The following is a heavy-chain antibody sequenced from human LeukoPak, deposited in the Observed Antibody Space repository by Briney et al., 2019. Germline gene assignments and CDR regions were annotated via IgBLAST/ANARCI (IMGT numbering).Heavy chain of an antibody. CDR3: ARTGSGYGPFDY. V-gene: IGHV1-2*02. D-gene: IGHD5-18*01. Sequence: ASVKVSCKASGYTFTGYYMHWVRQAPGQGLEWMGWINPNSGGTNYAQKFQGRVTMTRDTSTSTAYMELRSLRSDDTAVYYCARTGSGYGPFDYWGQGTLVTVSS. J-gene: IGHJ4*02. CDR1: GYTFTGYY. CDR2: INPNSGGT.